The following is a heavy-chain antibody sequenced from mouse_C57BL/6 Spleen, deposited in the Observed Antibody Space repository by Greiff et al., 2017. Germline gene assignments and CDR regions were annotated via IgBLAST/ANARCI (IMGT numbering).Heavy chain of an antibody. CDR1: GYTFTSYW. CDR2: INPSNGGT. V-gene: IGHV1-53*01. J-gene: IGHJ1*03. D-gene: IGHD1-1*01. CDR3: ARSEYYGSSCWYFDV. Sequence: QVQLQQPGTELVKPGASVKLSCKASGYTFTSYWMHWVKQRPGQGLEWIGNINPSNGGTNYNEKFKSKATLTVDKSSSTAYMQLSSLTSEDSAVYSCARSEYYGSSCWYFDVWGTGTPVTVSS.